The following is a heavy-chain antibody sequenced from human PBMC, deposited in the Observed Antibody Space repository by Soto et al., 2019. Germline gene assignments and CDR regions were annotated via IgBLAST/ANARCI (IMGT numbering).Heavy chain of an antibody. CDR3: ARRWGTYFDF. CDR1: GGSISNYY. V-gene: IGHV4-59*01. D-gene: IGHD7-27*01. Sequence: PSETLSLTCTVPGGSISNYYWSWIRQPPGKGLEWIGYIYYSGSTDYDPSLKSRVTISVDTSKNQFSLKLSSVTAADTAVYYCARRWGTYFDFWGQGTLVTVSS. J-gene: IGHJ4*02. CDR2: IYYSGST.